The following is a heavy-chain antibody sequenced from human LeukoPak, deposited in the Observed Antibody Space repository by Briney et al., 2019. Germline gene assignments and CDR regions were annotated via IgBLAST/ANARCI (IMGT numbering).Heavy chain of an antibody. CDR1: GYTFTGYY. J-gene: IGHJ4*02. Sequence: ASVKVSCKASGYTFTGYYMHWVRQAPGQGLEWMGWINPNSGGTNYAQKFQGWVTMTRDTSISTAYMELSRLRSDDTAVYYCARSITDYDSSGYYIEYWGQGTLVTVSS. D-gene: IGHD3-22*01. CDR3: ARSITDYDSSGYYIEY. V-gene: IGHV1-2*04. CDR2: INPNSGGT.